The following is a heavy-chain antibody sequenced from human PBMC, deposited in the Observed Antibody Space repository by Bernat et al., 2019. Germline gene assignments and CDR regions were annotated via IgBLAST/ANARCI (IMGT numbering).Heavy chain of an antibody. CDR2: ISYDGSNK. CDR3: ARHYGSPGSMDV. V-gene: IGHV3-30-3*01. CDR1: GFTFSNYA. D-gene: IGHD3-10*01. Sequence: QVQLVESGGGVVQPGRSRRLSCAASGFTFSNYAIHWVRQAPGKGLEWVAVISYDGSNKYYADSVKGRFTISRDNSKNTLYLQMNSLGPEDTAVYYCARHYGSPGSMDVWGQGTTVTVSS. J-gene: IGHJ6*02.